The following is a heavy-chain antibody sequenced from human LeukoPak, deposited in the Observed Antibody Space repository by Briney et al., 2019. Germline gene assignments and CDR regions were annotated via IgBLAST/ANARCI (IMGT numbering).Heavy chain of an antibody. J-gene: IGHJ4*02. CDR3: AREGLLWFGDFATFDY. V-gene: IGHV4-39*07. D-gene: IGHD3-10*01. Sequence: SETLSLTCTVSGGSISSSSYYWGWIRQPPGKGLEWIGSIYYSGSTYYNPSLKSRVTISVDTSKNQFSLKLSSVTAADTAVYYCAREGLLWFGDFATFDYWGQGTLVTVSS. CDR1: GGSISSSSYY. CDR2: IYYSGST.